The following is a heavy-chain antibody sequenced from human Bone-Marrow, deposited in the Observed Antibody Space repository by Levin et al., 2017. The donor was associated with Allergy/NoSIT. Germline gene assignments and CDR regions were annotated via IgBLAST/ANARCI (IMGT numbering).Heavy chain of an antibody. V-gene: IGHV3-30-3*01. J-gene: IGHJ4*02. CDR2: ISSDGGNK. D-gene: IGHD5-18*01. CDR1: GFTFTTYS. Sequence: PGESLKISCAASGFTFTTYSMHWVRQAPGKGLEWVAAISSDGGNKYYADSVKGRFTISRDNSNYTLSLHRNSLRPEDTAIYYCARDPPSKYTYDKFDFWGQGTLVTVSS. CDR3: ARDPPSKYTYDKFDF.